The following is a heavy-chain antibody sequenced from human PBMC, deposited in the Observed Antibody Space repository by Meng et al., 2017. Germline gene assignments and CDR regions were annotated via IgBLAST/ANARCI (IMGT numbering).Heavy chain of an antibody. CDR3: ARGGQQWLGPQYFQH. V-gene: IGHV4-34*01. CDR1: GGSFSGYY. J-gene: IGHJ1*01. CDR2: INHSGST. Sequence: ESLRLSCAVYGGSFSGYYCSWIRQPPGKGLEWIGEINHSGSTNYNPSLKSRVTISVDTSKNQFSLKLSSVTAADTAVYYCARGGQQWLGPQYFQHWGQGTLVTVSS. D-gene: IGHD6-19*01.